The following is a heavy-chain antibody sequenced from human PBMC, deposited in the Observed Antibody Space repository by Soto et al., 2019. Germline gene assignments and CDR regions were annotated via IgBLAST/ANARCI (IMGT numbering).Heavy chain of an antibody. CDR1: GFTFSNAW. CDR2: IKSKTDGGTR. D-gene: IGHD4-4*01. CDR3: TTDSVEMTTIDY. V-gene: IGHV3-15*01. J-gene: IGHJ4*02. Sequence: EVQLVESGGGLVKPGGSLRLSCAASGFTFSNAWMSWVRQAPGKGLAWVGRIKSKTDGGTRDYAAPVKGRFTISRDDSKNTLYLQMNSLKTEDTAVYYCTTDSVEMTTIDYWGQGTLVTVSS.